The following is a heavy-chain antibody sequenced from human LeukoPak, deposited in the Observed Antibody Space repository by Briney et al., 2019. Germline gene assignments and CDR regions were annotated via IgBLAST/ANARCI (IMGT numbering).Heavy chain of an antibody. D-gene: IGHD3-16*01. CDR2: IWNAGTNT. CDR1: GFSFSTYG. Sequence: GGSLRLSCAASGFSFSTYGMHWVRQAPGKGLEWVALIWNAGTNTYYADSVEGRFTISRDNSKNTLYLQMNSLRAEDTAVYYCAGDTPPGGDYYFDYWGQGTLVIVSS. V-gene: IGHV3-33*01. J-gene: IGHJ4*02. CDR3: AGDTPPGGDYYFDY.